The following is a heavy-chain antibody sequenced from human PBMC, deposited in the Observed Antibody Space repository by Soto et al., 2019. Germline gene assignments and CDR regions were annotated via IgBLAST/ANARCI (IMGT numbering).Heavy chain of an antibody. CDR1: GFTFSSYA. CDR3: VRGYSSSWYEYFQH. D-gene: IGHD6-13*01. V-gene: IGHV3-64D*09. Sequence: GGSLRLSCSASGFTFSSYAMHWVRQAPGKGLEYVSAISSNGGSTYYADSVKGRFTISRDNSKNTLYLQMSSLRAEDTAVYFCVRGYSSSWYEYFQHWGQGTLVTVSS. CDR2: ISSNGGST. J-gene: IGHJ1*01.